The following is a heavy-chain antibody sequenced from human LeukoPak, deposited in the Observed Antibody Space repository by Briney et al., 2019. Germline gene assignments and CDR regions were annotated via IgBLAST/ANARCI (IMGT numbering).Heavy chain of an antibody. CDR3: ATTTGGGDAFDI. J-gene: IGHJ3*02. V-gene: IGHV4-59*01. CDR1: GGSITHYY. D-gene: IGHD1-26*01. Sequence: PSETLSLTCTVSGGSITHYYWTWIRQPPGKTLEWIGYSYYSGSTKYNPSLKSRVTISVDTSNNQFSLNLRSVTAADTAVYYCATTTGGGDAFDIWGQGTMVTVSS. CDR2: SYYSGST.